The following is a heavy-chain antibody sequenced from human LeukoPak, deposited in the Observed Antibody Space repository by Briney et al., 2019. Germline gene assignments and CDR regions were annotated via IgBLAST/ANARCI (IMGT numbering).Heavy chain of an antibody. Sequence: SETLSLTCTVSGGSISSSSYYWGWIRQPPGKGLEWIGYIYYSGSTYYNPSLKSRVTISVDTSKNQFSLKLSSVTAADTAVYYCARGGSYVYYYYYMDVWGKGTTVTVSS. V-gene: IGHV4-31*03. D-gene: IGHD1-26*01. CDR3: ARGGSYVYYYYYMDV. CDR1: GGSISSSSYY. CDR2: IYYSGST. J-gene: IGHJ6*03.